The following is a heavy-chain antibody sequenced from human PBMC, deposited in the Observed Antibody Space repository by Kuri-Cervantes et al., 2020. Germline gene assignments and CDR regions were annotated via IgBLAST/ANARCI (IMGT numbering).Heavy chain of an antibody. CDR3: ARDRYSEWELPVAFDI. D-gene: IGHD1-26*01. CDR2: ISYDGSNK. Sequence: GESLKISCAASGFTFSSYAIHWVRQAPGKGLEWVAVISYDGSNKYYADSVKGRFTISRDNSKNTLYLQMNSLRAEDTAVYYCARDRYSEWELPVAFDIWGQGTMVTVSS. J-gene: IGHJ3*02. CDR1: GFTFSSYA. V-gene: IGHV3-30-3*01.